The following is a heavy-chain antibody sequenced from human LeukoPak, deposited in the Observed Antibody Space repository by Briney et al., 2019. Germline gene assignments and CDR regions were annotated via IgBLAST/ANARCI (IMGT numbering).Heavy chain of an antibody. CDR2: MCPNNGNT. Sequence: ASVWVSCTASGDTFTGYYMRWVRQAPGQGLEWVGWMCPNNGNTGYAQKFQGRVTMTRNTSTSTAYMELSSLRSEDTDVYYCARGRKTGTRVVVDIWDQETMVTVSS. J-gene: IGHJ3*02. CDR3: ARGRKTGTRVVVDI. CDR1: GDTFTGYY. V-gene: IGHV1-8*02.